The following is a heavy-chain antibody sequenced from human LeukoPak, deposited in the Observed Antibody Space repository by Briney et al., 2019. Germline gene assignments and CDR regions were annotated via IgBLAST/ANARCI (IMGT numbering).Heavy chain of an antibody. CDR3: AKLPVAGLYFDY. J-gene: IGHJ4*02. Sequence: GGSLRLSCAASGFTFSSYAMTWVRQAPGKGLEWISAISGSGGRTYYVDSVKGRFTISRDNSKNTLYLQMNSLRVEDTAAYYCAKLPVAGLYFDYWGQGTLVTVSS. CDR1: GFTFSSYA. V-gene: IGHV3-23*01. D-gene: IGHD6-19*01. CDR2: ISGSGGRT.